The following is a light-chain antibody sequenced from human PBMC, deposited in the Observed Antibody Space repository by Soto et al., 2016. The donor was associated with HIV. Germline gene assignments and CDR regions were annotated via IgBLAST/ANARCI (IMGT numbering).Light chain of an antibody. J-gene: IGLJ2*01. V-gene: IGLV3-21*03. CDR2: DDS. CDR1: NVENRR. CDR3: QVWDSDSDYVI. Sequence: YVLTQSPSVSVAPGKTAKITCGGNNVENRRVHWYQQKPGQAPALVVHDDSDRPSGIPERFSGSKSGNTATLTINRVEAGDEADYYCQVWDSDSDYVIFGGGTKGDRP.